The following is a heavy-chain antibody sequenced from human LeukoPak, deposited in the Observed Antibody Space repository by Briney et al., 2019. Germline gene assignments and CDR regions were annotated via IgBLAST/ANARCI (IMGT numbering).Heavy chain of an antibody. J-gene: IGHJ4*02. V-gene: IGHV1-18*01. CDR3: ARGVGYDSSGYFPAFDY. D-gene: IGHD3-22*01. Sequence: ASVKVSCKAPGYTFTSYGISWVRQAPGQGLEWMGWISAYNGNTNYAQKLQGRVTMTTDTSTSTAYMELRSLRPDDTAVYYCARGVGYDSSGYFPAFDYWGQGTLVTVSS. CDR2: ISAYNGNT. CDR1: GYTFTSYG.